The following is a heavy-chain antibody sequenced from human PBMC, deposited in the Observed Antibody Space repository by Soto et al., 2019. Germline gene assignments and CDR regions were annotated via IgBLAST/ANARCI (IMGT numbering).Heavy chain of an antibody. CDR3: ARDSFVSIFGVVIIYGMDV. Sequence: PETLSLTCTVSGGSVSSGSYYWSWIRQPPGKGLEWIGYIYYSGSTNYNPSLKSRVTISVDTSKNQFSLKLSSVTAADTAVYYCARDSFVSIFGVVIIYGMDVWGQGTTVTVSS. J-gene: IGHJ6*02. D-gene: IGHD3-3*01. CDR2: IYYSGST. CDR1: GGSVSSGSYY. V-gene: IGHV4-61*01.